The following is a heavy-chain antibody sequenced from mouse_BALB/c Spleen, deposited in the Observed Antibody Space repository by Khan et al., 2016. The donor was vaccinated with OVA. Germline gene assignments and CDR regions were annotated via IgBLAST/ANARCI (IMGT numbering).Heavy chain of an antibody. CDR1: GFNIKDTY. CDR3: GSPNWFAY. CDR2: IDPANGYT. V-gene: IGHV14-3*02. Sequence: VQLQQSGAELVKPGASVKLSCTASGFNIKDTYMHWVKQRPEQGLEWIGRIDPANGYTKYDPKFQGKATITADTSSNTAYLQLSSLTSEDTAVYYCGSPNWFAYWGQGTLVTVSA. J-gene: IGHJ3*01.